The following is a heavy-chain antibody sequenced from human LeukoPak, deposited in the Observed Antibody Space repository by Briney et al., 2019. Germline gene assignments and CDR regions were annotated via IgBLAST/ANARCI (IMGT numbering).Heavy chain of an antibody. J-gene: IGHJ4*02. CDR2: ISGSGGST. D-gene: IGHD3-9*01. V-gene: IGHV3-23*01. Sequence: GGSLRLSCSASGFTFSSYAMSWVRQAPGKGLEWVSAISGSGGSTYYADSVKGRFTISRDNSKNTLYLQMNSLRAEDTAVYYCAKIGFTYYDILTGYFLFDYWGQGTLVTVSS. CDR1: GFTFSSYA. CDR3: AKIGFTYYDILTGYFLFDY.